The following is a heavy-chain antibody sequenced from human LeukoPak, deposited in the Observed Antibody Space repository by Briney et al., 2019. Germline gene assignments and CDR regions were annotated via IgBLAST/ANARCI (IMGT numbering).Heavy chain of an antibody. Sequence: GGSLRLSCAGSGFSFSTYSMNWVRQAPGKGLEWVSSITSSSDHIYYADSVKGRFTISRDNAKNSLYLQMNSLRAEDTAVYYCARYADGIFYWGQGTLVTVSS. CDR2: ITSSSDHI. J-gene: IGHJ4*02. CDR1: GFSFSTYS. V-gene: IGHV3-21*01. CDR3: ARYADGIFY. D-gene: IGHD1-14*01.